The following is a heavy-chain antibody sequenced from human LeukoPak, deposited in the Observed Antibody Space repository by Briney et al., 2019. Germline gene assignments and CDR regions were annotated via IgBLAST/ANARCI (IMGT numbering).Heavy chain of an antibody. Sequence: SETPSLTCTVSGGSISSYYWSWIRQPPGKGLEWIGYIYYSGSTNYNPSLKSRVAISVDASKDQFSLKLSSVTAADTAVYYCARLDYDSSGYYGYFQHWGQGTLVTVSS. CDR1: GGSISSYY. CDR2: IYYSGST. V-gene: IGHV4-59*01. D-gene: IGHD3-22*01. J-gene: IGHJ1*01. CDR3: ARLDYDSSGYYGYFQH.